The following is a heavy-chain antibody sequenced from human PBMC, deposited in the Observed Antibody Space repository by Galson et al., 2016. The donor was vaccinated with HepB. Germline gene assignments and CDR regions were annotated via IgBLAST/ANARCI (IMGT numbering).Heavy chain of an antibody. CDR1: GGSMTTYY. CDR2: IYYTGKT. D-gene: IGHD2-15*01. J-gene: IGHJ3*02. Sequence: SETLSLTCTVSGGSMTTYYWSWIRQPPGKGLEWIGYIYYTGKTDFNPSLKSRVTISVDTSRTQFSLKLNHVTAADTAVYYCARDLDRDRGYCSGANCHSNAFDIWGQGTMVTVSP. V-gene: IGHV4-59*01. CDR3: ARDLDRDRGYCSGANCHSNAFDI.